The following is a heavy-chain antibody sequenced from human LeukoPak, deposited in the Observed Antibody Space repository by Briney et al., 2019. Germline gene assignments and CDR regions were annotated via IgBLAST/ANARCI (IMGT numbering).Heavy chain of an antibody. V-gene: IGHV4-30-2*01. J-gene: IGHJ4*02. D-gene: IGHD6-13*01. CDR2: IYHSGST. CDR1: GGSISSGGYY. Sequence: PSETLSLTCTVSGGSISSGGYYWSWIRQPPGKGLEWIGYIYHSGSTYYNPSLKSRVTISVDTSKNQFSLKLSSVTAADTAVYYCATYSSSWDSFDYWGQGTLVTVSS. CDR3: ATYSSSWDSFDY.